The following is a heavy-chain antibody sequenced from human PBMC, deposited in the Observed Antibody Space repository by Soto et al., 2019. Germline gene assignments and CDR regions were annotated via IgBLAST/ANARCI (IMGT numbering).Heavy chain of an antibody. V-gene: IGHV6-1*01. J-gene: IGHJ4*02. CDR1: GGSVSGNSAA. Sequence: SQTLSLTCAMSGGSVSGNSAAWNWIRQSPSRGLEWLGRTYYRSKWYNDYAVSVKSRITVTPDTSKNQFSLHLNSVTPEDTAVYYCAREFTYYERSASSSDYCGPAVLASVFS. CDR2: TYYRSKWYN. D-gene: IGHD3-16*01. CDR3: AREFTYYERSASSSDY.